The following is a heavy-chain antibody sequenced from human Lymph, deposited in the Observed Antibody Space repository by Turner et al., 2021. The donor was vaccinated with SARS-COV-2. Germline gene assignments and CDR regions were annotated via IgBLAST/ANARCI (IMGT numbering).Heavy chain of an antibody. CDR1: GGSISSTS. CDR3: ARHQGSTSGYDHGMNV. J-gene: IGHJ6*02. V-gene: IGHV4-59*08. D-gene: IGHD1-1*01. CDR2: FYKIGSI. Sequence: QVQLQASGPGLVRPSETLSLTCTVPGGSISSTSWSWIRQSPGRGLEWIGYFYKIGSIDYNPTLRSRVTISVDTSKNQLSLNLISVTAADTAVYYCARHQGSTSGYDHGMNVWGQGTAVIVSS.